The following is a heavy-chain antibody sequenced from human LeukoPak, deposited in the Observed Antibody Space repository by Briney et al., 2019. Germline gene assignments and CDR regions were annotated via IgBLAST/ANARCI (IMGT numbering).Heavy chain of an antibody. CDR2: ISSSGSTI. J-gene: IGHJ6*04. CDR1: GFTFSSYE. D-gene: IGHD3-10*02. V-gene: IGHV3-48*03. Sequence: GGSPRLSCAASGFTFSSYEMNWVRQAPGKGLEWVSYISSSGSTIYYADSVKGRFTISRDNAKNSLYLQMNSLRAEDTAVYYCAELGITMIGGVWGKGTTVTISS. CDR3: AELGITMIGGV.